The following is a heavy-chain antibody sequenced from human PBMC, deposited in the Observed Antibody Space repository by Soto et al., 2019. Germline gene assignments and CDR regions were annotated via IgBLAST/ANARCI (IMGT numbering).Heavy chain of an antibody. J-gene: IGHJ5*02. Sequence: GASVKVSCKASGGTFSSYAISWVRQAPGQGLEWMGGIIPIFGTANYAQKFQGRVTITADKSTSTAYMELSSLRSEDTAVYYCARERFLEWLPPHWFDPWGQGTLVPVSS. V-gene: IGHV1-69*06. CDR3: ARERFLEWLPPHWFDP. CDR1: GGTFSSYA. D-gene: IGHD3-3*01. CDR2: IIPIFGTA.